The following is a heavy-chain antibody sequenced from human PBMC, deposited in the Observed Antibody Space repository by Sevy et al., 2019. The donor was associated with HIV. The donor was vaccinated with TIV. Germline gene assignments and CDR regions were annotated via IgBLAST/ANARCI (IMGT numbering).Heavy chain of an antibody. J-gene: IGHJ1*01. CDR2: INSTSNYI. D-gene: IGHD2-15*01. Sequence: GGSLRLSCAASGFTFSSYNMNWVRQAPGKGLEWVSFINSTSNYIYYADSVKGRFTISRDNAKSSMYLQMNSLRAEDTAIYYCAGGQGGSHYFQHWGQGTLVTVSS. V-gene: IGHV3-21*01. CDR1: GFTFSSYN. CDR3: AGGQGGSHYFQH.